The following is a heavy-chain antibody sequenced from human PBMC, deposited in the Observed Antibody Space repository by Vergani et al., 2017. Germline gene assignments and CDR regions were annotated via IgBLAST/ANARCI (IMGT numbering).Heavy chain of an antibody. Sequence: QVQLQESGPGLVKPSETLSLTCAVSGYSISSGYYWGWIRQPPGKGLEWIGSIYHSGSTYYNPSLKNRVSISLDKSKNQFSLWVNSVTAADTAVYFFARASLRALVGYYYYMDVWGKGKTVVVSS. CDR3: ARASLRALVGYYYYMDV. CDR2: IYHSGST. V-gene: IGHV4-38-2*01. J-gene: IGHJ6*03. D-gene: IGHD3-16*02. CDR1: GYSISSGYY.